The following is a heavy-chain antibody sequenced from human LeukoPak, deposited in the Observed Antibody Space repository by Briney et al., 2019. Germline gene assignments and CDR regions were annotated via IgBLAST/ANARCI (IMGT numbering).Heavy chain of an antibody. Sequence: GGSLRLFCAASGFTFSSYAMSWVRQAPGKGLEWVSTISGSGGSTYYADSVKGRFTISRDNSKNTLYLQMNSLRAEDTAVYYCAKGVRHYYDSSGFDYWGQGTLVTVSS. CDR1: GFTFSSYA. CDR3: AKGVRHYYDSSGFDY. V-gene: IGHV3-23*01. D-gene: IGHD3-22*01. CDR2: ISGSGGST. J-gene: IGHJ4*02.